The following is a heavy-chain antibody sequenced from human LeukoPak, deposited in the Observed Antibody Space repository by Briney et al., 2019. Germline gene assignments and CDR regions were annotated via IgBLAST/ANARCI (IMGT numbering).Heavy chain of an antibody. Sequence: GGSLRLSCAASGFTFSSYAMTWVRQAPGKGLEWGSGISGSGDITDSADSVRGRFTIPRDNSKNTLYLQMNSLRAEHTAVYYCAKDHPGGYYDSSGHFDYWGQGTLVTVSS. CDR3: AKDHPGGYYDSSGHFDY. D-gene: IGHD3-22*01. J-gene: IGHJ4*02. V-gene: IGHV3-23*01. CDR2: ISGSGDIT. CDR1: GFTFSSYA.